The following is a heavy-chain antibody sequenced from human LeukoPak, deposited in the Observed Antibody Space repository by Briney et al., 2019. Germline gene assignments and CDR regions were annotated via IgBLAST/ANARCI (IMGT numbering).Heavy chain of an antibody. J-gene: IGHJ4*02. CDR2: INHSGST. D-gene: IGHD4-17*01. Sequence: PSETLSLTCAVYGGSFSGYYWSWIRQPPGKGLEWIGEINHSGSTNYNPSLKSRVTISVDTSKNQFSLKLSSVTAADTAVYYCARGLDYGDVTFGYWGQGTLVTVSS. V-gene: IGHV4-34*01. CDR3: ARGLDYGDVTFGY. CDR1: GGSFSGYY.